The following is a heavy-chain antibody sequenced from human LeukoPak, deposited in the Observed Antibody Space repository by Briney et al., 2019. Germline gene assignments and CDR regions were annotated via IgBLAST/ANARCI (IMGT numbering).Heavy chain of an antibody. D-gene: IGHD3-3*01. CDR2: ISYDGSNK. V-gene: IGHV3-30*04. CDR1: GFTFSSYA. J-gene: IGHJ6*02. CDR3: ARGYYDFWSGSNYYGMDV. Sequence: GGSLRLSCAASGFTFSSYAMHWVRQAPGKGLEWVAVISYDGSNKYYADSVKGRFTISRDNSKNTLYLQMNSLRAEDTAVYYCARGYYDFWSGSNYYGMDVWGQGTTVTVFS.